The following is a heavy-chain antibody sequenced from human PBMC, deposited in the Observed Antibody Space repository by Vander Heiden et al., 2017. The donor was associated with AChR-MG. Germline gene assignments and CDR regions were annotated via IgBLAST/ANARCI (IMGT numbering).Heavy chain of an antibody. D-gene: IGHD6-13*01. CDR1: GVTFRSYG. Sequence: QVQLVESGGGVVQPGRSLRLSCAASGVTFRSYGMHWVRQAPGKGLEWVAVISYDGSNKYYADSVKGRFTISRDNSKNTLYLQMNSLRAEDTAVYYCAKDYSSSWGFDYWGQGTLVTVSS. J-gene: IGHJ4*02. CDR2: ISYDGSNK. CDR3: AKDYSSSWGFDY. V-gene: IGHV3-30*18.